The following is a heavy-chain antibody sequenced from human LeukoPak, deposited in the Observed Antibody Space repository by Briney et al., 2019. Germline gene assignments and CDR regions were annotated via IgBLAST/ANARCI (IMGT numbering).Heavy chain of an antibody. CDR1: GFTFNTYW. D-gene: IGHD2-21*01. Sequence: GGSLRLSCAASGFTFNTYWMHWVRHAPGKGLVWVSRTNNDETSITYADSVKGRFTISRDNARNTLYLQMNSLRAEDTAVYYCARGGIYSLDYWGQGTLVTVSS. CDR2: TNNDETSI. J-gene: IGHJ4*02. CDR3: ARGGIYSLDY. V-gene: IGHV3-74*03.